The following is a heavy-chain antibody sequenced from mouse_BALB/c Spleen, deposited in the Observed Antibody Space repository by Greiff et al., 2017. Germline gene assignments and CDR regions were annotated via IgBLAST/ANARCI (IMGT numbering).Heavy chain of an antibody. CDR2: ILPGSGST. V-gene: IGHV1-9*01. CDR3: ARRDYYGSYYCDY. CDR1: GYPFSSYW. D-gene: IGHD1-1*01. Sequence: QVQLQQSGAELMKPGASVKISCKATGYPFSSYWIEWVKQRPGHGLEWIGEILPGSGSTNYNEKFKGKATFTADTSSNTAYMQLSSLTSEDSAVYYCARRDYYGSYYCDYWGQGTTLTVSS. J-gene: IGHJ2*01.